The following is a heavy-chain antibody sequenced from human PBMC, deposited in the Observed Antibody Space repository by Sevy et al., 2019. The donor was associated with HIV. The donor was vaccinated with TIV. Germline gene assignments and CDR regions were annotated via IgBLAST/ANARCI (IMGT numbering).Heavy chain of an antibody. CDR2: IIPIFGTA. CDR1: GGTFSKYA. V-gene: IGHV1-69*13. Sequence: ASVKVSCKASGGTFSKYAITWVRQAPGQGLEWMGGIIPIFGTANYAQKFQGRVTITADESTSTAYMELSSLRSEDTAVYYWAGDRGFSSTSEYGMDVWGQGTTVTVSS. D-gene: IGHD2-2*01. J-gene: IGHJ6*02. CDR3: AGDRGFSSTSEYGMDV.